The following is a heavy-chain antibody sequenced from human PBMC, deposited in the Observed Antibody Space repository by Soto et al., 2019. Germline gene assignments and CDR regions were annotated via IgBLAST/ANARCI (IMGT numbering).Heavy chain of an antibody. CDR1: GFTFSSYA. CDR2: IGTAGDT. D-gene: IGHD3-22*01. J-gene: IGHJ6*02. Sequence: GGSLRLSCAASGFTFSSYAMHWVRQAPGKGLEWVSAIGTAGDTYYPGSVKGRFTISRENAKNSLYLQMNSLRAGDTAVYYCARSPPGGYHYYYGMDVWGQGTTVTVSS. V-gene: IGHV3-13*04. CDR3: ARSPPGGYHYYYGMDV.